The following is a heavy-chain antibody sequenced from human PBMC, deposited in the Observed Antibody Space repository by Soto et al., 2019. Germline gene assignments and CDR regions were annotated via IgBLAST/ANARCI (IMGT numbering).Heavy chain of an antibody. Sequence: GASVKVSCKASGGTFSSYAISWVRQAPGQGLEWMGGIIPIFGTANYAQKFQGRVTITADESTSTAYMGLSSLRSEDTAVYYCASPSRSSSWYPYYYGMDVWGQGTTVTVSS. J-gene: IGHJ6*02. D-gene: IGHD6-13*01. CDR1: GGTFSSYA. V-gene: IGHV1-69*13. CDR2: IIPIFGTA. CDR3: ASPSRSSSWYPYYYGMDV.